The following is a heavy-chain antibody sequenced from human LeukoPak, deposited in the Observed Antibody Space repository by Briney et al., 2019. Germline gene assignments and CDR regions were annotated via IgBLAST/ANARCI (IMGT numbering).Heavy chain of an antibody. CDR1: GFTFSSYS. CDR2: ISSSSSYI. J-gene: IGHJ5*02. V-gene: IGHV3-21*01. CDR3: ASYCSSTSCYNWFDP. Sequence: GGSLRLSCAASGFTFSSYSMNWVRQAPGKGLEWVSSISSSSSYIYYADSMKGRFTISRDNAKNSLYLQMNSLRAEDTAVYYCASYCSSTSCYNWFDPWGQGTLVTVSS. D-gene: IGHD2-2*01.